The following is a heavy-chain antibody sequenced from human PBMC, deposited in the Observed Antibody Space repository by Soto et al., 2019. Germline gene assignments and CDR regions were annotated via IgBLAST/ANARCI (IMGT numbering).Heavy chain of an antibody. J-gene: IGHJ4*02. CDR1: GFTFSSYA. Sequence: QVQLVESGGGVVQPGRSLRLSCAASGFTFSSYAMYWVRQAPGKGLEWVAVISYDGSNKYYADSVKGRFTISRDNSKNTLYLQMNSLRPEDTAVYFCARLPGIAAAGGPYYFDYWGQGTLVTVSS. CDR3: ARLPGIAAAGGPYYFDY. CDR2: ISYDGSNK. D-gene: IGHD6-25*01. V-gene: IGHV3-30-3*02.